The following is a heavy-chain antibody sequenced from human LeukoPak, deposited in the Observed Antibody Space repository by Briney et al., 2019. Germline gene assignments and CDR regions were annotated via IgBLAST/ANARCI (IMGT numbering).Heavy chain of an antibody. J-gene: IGHJ4*02. V-gene: IGHV3-30*02. CDR2: IQYDGSDK. Sequence: HPGGSLRLSCAASGFTFRGFGMHWVRHAPGKGLEWVATIQYDGSDKYYADSVKGRFIISRDNSKNTLYFQMNSLRGDDTAVYFCAKDLRRLDYWGQGALVIVSS. CDR3: AKDLRRLDY. D-gene: IGHD6-19*01. CDR1: GFTFRGFG.